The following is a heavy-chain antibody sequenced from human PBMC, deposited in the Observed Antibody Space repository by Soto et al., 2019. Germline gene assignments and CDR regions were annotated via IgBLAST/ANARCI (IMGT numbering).Heavy chain of an antibody. D-gene: IGHD3-10*01. Sequence: QVQLVQSGAEVKKPGSSVRGSCKASGGTLNRNTISWVRQAPGQGLEWMGRIIPMFGIQKYAQKFQGRVTITADRSTNTAYMELSSLRSEDTAVYYCARGTRATAYYFDFWGQGSLVTVSS. J-gene: IGHJ4*02. CDR2: IIPMFGIQ. CDR3: ARGTRATAYYFDF. V-gene: IGHV1-69*02. CDR1: GGTLNRNT.